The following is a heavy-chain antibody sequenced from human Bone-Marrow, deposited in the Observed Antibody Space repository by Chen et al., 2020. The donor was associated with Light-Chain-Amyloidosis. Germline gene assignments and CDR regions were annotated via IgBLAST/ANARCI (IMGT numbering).Heavy chain of an antibody. CDR2: IYPDDSDA. Sequence: EVQLEQSGPEVKKPGASLKISCKGPGYTFPNYWIGWVRQMRGKCLEWMGVIYPDDSDARYSPSIEGQVTIPAGKSITTAYLQWRSLRASETAMYYCARRRGGYDYDYWGQGTVVTVAS. CDR1: GYTFPNYW. J-gene: IGHJ4*02. V-gene: IGHV5-51*01. D-gene: IGHD5-12*01. CDR3: ARRRGGYDYDY.